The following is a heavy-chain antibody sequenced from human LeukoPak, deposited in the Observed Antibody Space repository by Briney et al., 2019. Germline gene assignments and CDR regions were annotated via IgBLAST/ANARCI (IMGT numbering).Heavy chain of an antibody. CDR2: IIPIFGTA. CDR3: ARGLSARTYYYDSSGTYYFDY. Sequence: ASVKVSCKASGGTFSSYAISWVRQAPGQGLEWMGGIIPIFGTANYAQKFQGRVTITADKSTSTAYMELSSLRSEDTAVYYCARGLSARTYYYDSSGTYYFDYWGQGTLVTVSS. J-gene: IGHJ4*02. V-gene: IGHV1-69*06. D-gene: IGHD3-22*01. CDR1: GGTFSSYA.